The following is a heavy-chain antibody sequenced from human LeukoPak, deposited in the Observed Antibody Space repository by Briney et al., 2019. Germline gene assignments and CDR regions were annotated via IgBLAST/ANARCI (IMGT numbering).Heavy chain of an antibody. J-gene: IGHJ4*02. CDR2: IKQDGSEK. Sequence: GGSLRLSCAASGFTFSDYYMSWIRQAPGKGLEWVANIKQDGSEKYYVDSVKGRFTISRDNAKNSLYLQMNSLRAEDTAVYYCARELHYYDSSGSLAYWGQGTLVTVSS. V-gene: IGHV3-7*01. D-gene: IGHD3-22*01. CDR3: ARELHYYDSSGSLAY. CDR1: GFTFSDYY.